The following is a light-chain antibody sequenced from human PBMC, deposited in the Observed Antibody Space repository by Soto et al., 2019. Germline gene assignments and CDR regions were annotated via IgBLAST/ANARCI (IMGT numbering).Light chain of an antibody. CDR1: QDISNY. Sequence: DIQITQSPSSLSASIGDRVTITCRASQDISNYLAWYQQRPGQIPELLIYAASTLQSGVPSRFSGSGSGTDFTLTISSLQPEDVATYYCQKYNSAPRTFGPGTKVDLK. CDR2: AAS. CDR3: QKYNSAPRT. V-gene: IGKV1-27*01. J-gene: IGKJ3*01.